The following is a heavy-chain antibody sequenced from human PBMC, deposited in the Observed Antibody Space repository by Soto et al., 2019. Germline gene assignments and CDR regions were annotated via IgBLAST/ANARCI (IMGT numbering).Heavy chain of an antibody. V-gene: IGHV4-39*01. J-gene: IGHJ6*02. CDR3: AREPHRGYCSSTSCYSTVGMDV. Sequence: QLQLQESGPGLVKPSETLSLTCTVSGGSISSSSYYWGWIRQPPGKGLEWIGSIYYSGSTYYNPSLKSRVTISVDTSKNQFSQKLSSVTAADTAVYYCAREPHRGYCSSTSCYSTVGMDVWGQGTTVTVSS. D-gene: IGHD2-2*01. CDR2: IYYSGST. CDR1: GGSISSSSYY.